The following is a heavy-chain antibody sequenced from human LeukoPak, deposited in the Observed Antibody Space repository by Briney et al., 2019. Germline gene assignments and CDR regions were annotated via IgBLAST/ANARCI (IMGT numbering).Heavy chain of an antibody. J-gene: IGHJ5*02. V-gene: IGHV4-38-2*02. CDR2: IYYSGST. CDR1: GYSISSGYY. D-gene: IGHD6-19*01. CDR3: ARLFLAVAGPESWWFDP. Sequence: SETLSLTCTVSGYSISSGYYWGWIRQPPGKGLEWIGSIYYSGSTYYNPSLKSRVTISVDTSKNQFSLNLNSVTAADTAVYYCARLFLAVAGPESWWFDPWGQGTLVTVSS.